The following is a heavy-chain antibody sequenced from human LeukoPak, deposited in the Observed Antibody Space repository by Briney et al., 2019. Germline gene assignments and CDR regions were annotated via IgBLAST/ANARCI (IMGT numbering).Heavy chain of an antibody. CDR3: ARARGITIFGVVTPPAFDY. CDR2: IIPILGIA. CDR1: GGTFNSYT. V-gene: IGHV1-69*02. Sequence: ASVKVSCKASGGTFNSYTISWVRQAPGQGVEWMGRIIPILGIANYAQKFQGRVTITADKSTSTDYMELSSLRSEDTAVYYCARARGITIFGVVTPPAFDYWGQGTLVTVSS. J-gene: IGHJ4*02. D-gene: IGHD3-3*01.